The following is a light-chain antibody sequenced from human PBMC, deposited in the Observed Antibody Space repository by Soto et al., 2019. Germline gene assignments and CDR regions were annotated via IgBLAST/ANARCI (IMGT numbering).Light chain of an antibody. J-gene: IGKJ2*01. Sequence: EIVMTQSPATLSVSPGGRATLSCRASQSVSSYLAWYQQRPGQPPRLLIYRASTRATGIPARFSGSGSGTEFSLTISSLQSEDFAVYYCQQYSTWPPRYTFGXGX. CDR3: QQYSTWPPRYT. V-gene: IGKV3-15*01. CDR1: QSVSSY. CDR2: RAS.